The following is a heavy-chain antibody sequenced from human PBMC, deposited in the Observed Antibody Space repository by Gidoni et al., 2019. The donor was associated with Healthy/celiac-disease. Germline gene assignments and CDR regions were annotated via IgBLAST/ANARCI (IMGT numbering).Heavy chain of an antibody. D-gene: IGHD3-22*01. CDR2: ISGSGGST. J-gene: IGHJ4*02. V-gene: IGHV3-23*01. Sequence: EVQLLESGGGLVQPGGSLRLSCAASGFTFSSYAMGWVRQAPGKGLEWVPAISGSGGSTYYADSVKGRFTISRDNSKNTLYLQMNSLRAEDTAVYYCAKDSNYYDSSGLRGFDYWGQGTLVTVSS. CDR1: GFTFSSYA. CDR3: AKDSNYYDSSGLRGFDY.